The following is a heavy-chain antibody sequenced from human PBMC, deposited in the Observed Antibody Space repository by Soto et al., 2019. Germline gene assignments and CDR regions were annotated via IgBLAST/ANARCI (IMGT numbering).Heavy chain of an antibody. J-gene: IGHJ5*02. Sequence: GGSLRLSCAASGFTFSGSAMHWVRQASGKGLEWVGRIRSKANSYATAYAASVKGRFTISRDDSKNTAYLQMNSLKTEDTAVYYCTRHGDSSSSWWWFDPWGQGTLVTVSS. CDR3: TRHGDSSSSWWWFDP. CDR1: GFTFSGSA. CDR2: IRSKANSYAT. V-gene: IGHV3-73*01. D-gene: IGHD6-6*01.